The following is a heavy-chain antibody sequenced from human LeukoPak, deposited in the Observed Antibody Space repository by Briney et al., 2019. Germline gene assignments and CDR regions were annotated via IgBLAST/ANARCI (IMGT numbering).Heavy chain of an antibody. V-gene: IGHV1-18*01. CDR2: ISAYNGNT. Sequence: ASVKVSCMASVYTFTSYGISWVRQAPGQGLEWMGWISAYNGNTNYAQKLQGRVTMTTDTSTSTAYMELRSLRSDDTAVYYCARDPVVTGTLWSDYWGQGTLVTVSS. CDR1: VYTFTSYG. D-gene: IGHD6-19*01. J-gene: IGHJ4*02. CDR3: ARDPVVTGTLWSDY.